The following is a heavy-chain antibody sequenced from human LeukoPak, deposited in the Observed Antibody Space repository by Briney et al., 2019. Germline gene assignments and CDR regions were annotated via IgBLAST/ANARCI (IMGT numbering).Heavy chain of an antibody. Sequence: SETLSLTCTVSGGSFSSTNYYWTWIRQPGGKGLEGIGRIYTTGSPSYSPSLKSRVTISVDTAKNQFSMKLTSVSAADTAVYYCARDRGTTTARGVPSRFDLWGQGILVTVSS. CDR2: IYTTGSP. CDR1: GGSFSSTNYY. CDR3: ARDRGTTTARGVPSRFDL. V-gene: IGHV4-61*02. J-gene: IGHJ5*02. D-gene: IGHD3-10*01.